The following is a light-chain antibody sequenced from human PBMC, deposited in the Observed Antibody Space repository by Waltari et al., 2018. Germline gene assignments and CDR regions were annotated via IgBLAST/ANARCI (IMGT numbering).Light chain of an antibody. CDR1: QRITNY. CDR2: AAS. V-gene: IGKV1-8*01. J-gene: IGKJ4*01. CDR3: QQYYSYPLT. Sequence: CRGRQRITNYLGWLQQTPGKAPKLLIYAASTLQSGVPSRFSGRGSGTDFTLTINYLQSEDFATYYCQQYYSYPLTFGGVTKVQI.